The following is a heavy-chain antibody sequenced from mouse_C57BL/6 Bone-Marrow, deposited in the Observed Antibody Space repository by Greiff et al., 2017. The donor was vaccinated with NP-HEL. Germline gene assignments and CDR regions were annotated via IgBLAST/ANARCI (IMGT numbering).Heavy chain of an antibody. D-gene: IGHD2-1*01. CDR3: ARWGICDGNWGAMDY. CDR1: GYTFTSYW. CDR2: IYPGSGST. V-gene: IGHV1-55*01. J-gene: IGHJ4*01. Sequence: VQLQQPGAELVKPGASVKMSCKASGYTFTSYWITWVKQRPGQGLEWIGDIYPGSGSTNYNEKFKSKATLTVDTSSSTAYMQLSSLTSEDSAVYYCARWGICDGNWGAMDYWGRGTSVTVSA.